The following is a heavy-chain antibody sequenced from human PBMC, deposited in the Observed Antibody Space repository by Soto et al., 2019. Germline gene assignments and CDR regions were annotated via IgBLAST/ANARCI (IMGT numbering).Heavy chain of an antibody. D-gene: IGHD2-21*02. CDR1: GDSISSDYYH. V-gene: IGHV4-30-4*08. CDR2: IHHSGSI. CDR3: AREDDGGDSLDV. J-gene: IGHJ6*02. Sequence: QVQLQQSGPGLVKPSQTLSLTCTVSGDSISSDYYHWTWIRQSPGKGLEWIGYIHHSGSILYNPSLKSRVTISVDTPKNQFSLHLTSVTAADTAVYCCAREDDGGDSLDVWGQGNTVPVSS.